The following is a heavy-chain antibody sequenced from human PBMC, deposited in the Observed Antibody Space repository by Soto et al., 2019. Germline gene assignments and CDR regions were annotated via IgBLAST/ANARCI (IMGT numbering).Heavy chain of an antibody. J-gene: IGHJ6*03. V-gene: IGHV4-39*01. Sequence: QLQLQESGPGLVKPSETLSLTCTVSGGSISSSGHFWGWIRQPPGKGLEWIGTIFYTGSTYYNSSFKSRVTMSVDTSKNQFSLKRSSVTAADTAVYYCARIVSTTPYFHHYMDVWGKGTTGTVSS. CDR3: ARIVSTTPYFHHYMDV. CDR2: IFYTGST. CDR1: GGSISSSGHF. D-gene: IGHD5-12*01.